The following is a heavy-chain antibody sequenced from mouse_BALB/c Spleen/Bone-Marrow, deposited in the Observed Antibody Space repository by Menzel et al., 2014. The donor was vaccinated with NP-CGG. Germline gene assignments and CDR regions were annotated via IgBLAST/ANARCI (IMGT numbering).Heavy chain of an antibody. CDR3: ARNGNYYIDY. D-gene: IGHD2-1*01. Sequence: VQLVESGPGLVQPSQSLSITCTATGFSLTSYGVHWVRQSPGKGLEWLGVIWSGRSTDYNAAFISRLSISKDNSKTQVFFKMNSLQAKDTAIYYCARNGNYYIDYWGQGTTLTVSS. CDR2: IWSGRST. J-gene: IGHJ2*01. CDR1: GFSLTSYG. V-gene: IGHV2-2*02.